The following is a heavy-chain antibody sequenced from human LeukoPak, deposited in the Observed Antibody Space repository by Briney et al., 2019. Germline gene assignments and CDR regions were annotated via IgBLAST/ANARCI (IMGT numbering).Heavy chain of an antibody. D-gene: IGHD6-6*01. CDR2: IYSGGST. CDR1: GFTFSSYA. V-gene: IGHV3-53*01. CDR3: ARESNSSNYFDY. Sequence: PGGSLRLSCAASGFTFSSYAMSWVRQAPGKGLEWVSVIYSGGSTNYADSVKGRFTISRDNSKNTLSLQMNSLRAEDTAVYYCARESNSSNYFDYWGQGTLVTVSS. J-gene: IGHJ4*02.